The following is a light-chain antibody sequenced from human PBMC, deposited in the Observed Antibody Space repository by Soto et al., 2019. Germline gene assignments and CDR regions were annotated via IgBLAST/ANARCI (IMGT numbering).Light chain of an antibody. CDR3: QQYHSDPIT. V-gene: IGKV4-1*01. Sequence: DIVMTQSPDSLPVSLGERATINCKSSQIVLSNNNNYLAWFQQKPGQPPRLFIYWASTRGSGVPDRFRGSGFGTDFTLTSSNVEAEDVAIYYCQQYHSDPITFGQGTRLEI. CDR2: WAS. CDR1: QIVLSNNNNY. J-gene: IGKJ5*01.